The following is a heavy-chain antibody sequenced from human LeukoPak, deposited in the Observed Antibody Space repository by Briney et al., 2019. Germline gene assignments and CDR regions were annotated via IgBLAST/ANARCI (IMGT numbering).Heavy chain of an antibody. CDR2: ISSSSSYI. D-gene: IGHD5-12*01. CDR3: ARDRYSGYDPFDY. Sequence: KSGGSLRLSCAASGFTFSSYSMNWVRQAPGKGLEWVSSISSSSSYIYYADSVKGRFTISRDNAKNSLYLQMNSLRAEDTAVYYCARDRYSGYDPFDYWGQGTLVAVSS. J-gene: IGHJ4*02. CDR1: GFTFSSYS. V-gene: IGHV3-21*01.